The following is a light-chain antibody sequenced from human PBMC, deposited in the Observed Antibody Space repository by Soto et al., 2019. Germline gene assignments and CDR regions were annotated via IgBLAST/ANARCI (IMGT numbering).Light chain of an antibody. CDR1: ESVSTSS. V-gene: IGKV3-20*01. CDR2: GAS. Sequence: EIVLTQSPRILSLSPGERATLSCRASESVSTSSLAWYQQKPGQAPRLLIYGASSRATGIPDRFSGSGSGTDFSLTITRLEPEDFALYYCQQYGSSPGTFGPGTKVDI. J-gene: IGKJ3*01. CDR3: QQYGSSPGT.